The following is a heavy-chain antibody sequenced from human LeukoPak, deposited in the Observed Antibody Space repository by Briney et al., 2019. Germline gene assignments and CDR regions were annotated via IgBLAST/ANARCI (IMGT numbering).Heavy chain of an antibody. J-gene: IGHJ3*02. V-gene: IGHV3-7*03. Sequence: GGSLRLSCAASEFTFTNYWMSWVRQAPGKGLEWVVNIKQDGSEKYYVDSVKGRFTISRDNTKNSLYLQMNSLTAEDTAVYYCARARPLDYGGPFDIWGQGTMVTVSS. D-gene: IGHD4-23*01. CDR3: ARARPLDYGGPFDI. CDR2: IKQDGSEK. CDR1: EFTFTNYW.